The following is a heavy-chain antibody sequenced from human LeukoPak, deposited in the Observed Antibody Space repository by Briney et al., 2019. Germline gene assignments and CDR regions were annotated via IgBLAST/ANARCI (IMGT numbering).Heavy chain of an antibody. J-gene: IGHJ6*02. CDR2: IYPGDSDT. Sequence: GESLKISCKASGYSFASYWIGWVRQMPGKGLEWMGIIYPGDSDTRYSPSFQGQVTISADKSISTAYLQWSSLKASDTAMYYCARQEVTGYYGMDVWGQGTTVTVSS. D-gene: IGHD2-21*02. CDR3: ARQEVTGYYGMDV. V-gene: IGHV5-51*01. CDR1: GYSFASYW.